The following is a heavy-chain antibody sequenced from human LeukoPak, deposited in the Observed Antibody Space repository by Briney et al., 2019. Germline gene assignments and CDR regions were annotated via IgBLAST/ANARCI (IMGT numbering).Heavy chain of an antibody. J-gene: IGHJ4*02. CDR1: GFTFSSYW. CDR3: APHRRLTGYFDY. V-gene: IGHV3-7*01. Sequence: GGSLRLSCAASGFTFSSYWMSWARQAPGKGLGWVANIKQDGSEKYYVDSVKGRFTISRDNAKNSLYLQMNSLRAEETAVYYCAPHRRLTGYFDYWGQGTLVTVSS. D-gene: IGHD1-14*01. CDR2: IKQDGSEK.